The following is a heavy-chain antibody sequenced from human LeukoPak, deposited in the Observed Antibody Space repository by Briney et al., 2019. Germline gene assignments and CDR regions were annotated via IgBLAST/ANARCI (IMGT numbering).Heavy chain of an antibody. D-gene: IGHD2-21*02. J-gene: IGHJ6*03. CDR1: GFFFGAYA. CDR2: IRSKTYGGAI. Sequence: GRSLRLSCTTSGFFFGAYAMSWFRQAPGKGLEWVGFIRSKTYGGAIEYAASVKGRFTISRDDSKGIAYLQMNSLKTEDTAVYYCARDQLGRDPDDYYYYYMDVWGKGTTVTVSS. CDR3: ARDQLGRDPDDYYYYYMDV. V-gene: IGHV3-49*03.